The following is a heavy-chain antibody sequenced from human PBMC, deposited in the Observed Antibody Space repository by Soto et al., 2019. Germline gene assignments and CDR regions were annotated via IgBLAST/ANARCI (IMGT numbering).Heavy chain of an antibody. CDR2: MSYSVST. CDR3: ASAKWFGELADLNF. Sequence: QVQLQESGPGLVKPSETLSLTCTVSGGSISTYYWTWIRQPPGKGLEWIGFMSYSVSTNYNPSLKSRATISVDTSKDQFSLKLSALTAADAAVYYCASAKWFGELADLNFWGQGTLVTVSS. V-gene: IGHV4-59*01. D-gene: IGHD3-10*01. J-gene: IGHJ4*02. CDR1: GGSISTYY.